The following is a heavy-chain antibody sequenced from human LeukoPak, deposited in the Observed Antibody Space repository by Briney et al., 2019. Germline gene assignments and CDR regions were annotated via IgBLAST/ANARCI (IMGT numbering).Heavy chain of an antibody. V-gene: IGHV3-11*01. D-gene: IGHD5-24*01. CDR3: ARAGEMRYMDV. CDR1: GSTFSNYY. Sequence: GGSLRLSCEASGSTFSNYYMSWIRQAPGKGLEWVSHIKGNGATTYYADSVRGRFTISRDNAKNSLFLQMNSLRVDDTATYYCARAGEMRYMDVWGKGTAVAVS. CDR2: IKGNGATT. J-gene: IGHJ6*03.